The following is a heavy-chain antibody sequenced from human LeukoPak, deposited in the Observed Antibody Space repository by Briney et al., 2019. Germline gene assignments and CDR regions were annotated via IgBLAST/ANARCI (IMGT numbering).Heavy chain of an antibody. Sequence: ASVKVSCKASGYTFTGYYMHWVRQAPGQGLEWMGWINPNSGGTNYAQKFQGRVTMTRDTSISTAYMELSRLRSDDTAVYYCAREAYYDILTGTFNWFDPWGQGTLVTVSS. CDR2: INPNSGGT. CDR3: AREAYYDILTGTFNWFDP. CDR1: GYTFTGYY. J-gene: IGHJ5*02. D-gene: IGHD3-9*01. V-gene: IGHV1-2*02.